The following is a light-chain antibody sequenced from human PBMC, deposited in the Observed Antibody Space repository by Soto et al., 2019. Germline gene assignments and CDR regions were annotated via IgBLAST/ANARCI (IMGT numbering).Light chain of an antibody. J-gene: IGLJ2*01. CDR1: SSDVGTYNF. V-gene: IGLV2-14*01. CDR2: EVS. CDR3: SSYTSSWTLV. Sequence: QSALTQPASVSGSPGQSITISCTGTSSDVGTYNFVSWYQQHPGKAPKLLIYEVSNRPSGVSNRFSGSKSGNTASLTISGLQAEDEADYYCSSYTSSWTLVFGGGTKLTVL.